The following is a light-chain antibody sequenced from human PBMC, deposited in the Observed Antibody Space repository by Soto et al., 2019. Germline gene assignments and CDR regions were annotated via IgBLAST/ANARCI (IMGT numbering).Light chain of an antibody. J-gene: IGKJ1*01. CDR1: RSLSSDY. Sequence: IVLMQSPDTLSLSPGERATLSCRASRSLSSDYLAWYQQKPGQAPRLLFYHASSRATGTPDRFSVSGSGTDFTLTISRLEPGDFAVYYCQQYGGSPRSFGQGTKVDIK. V-gene: IGKV3-20*01. CDR3: QQYGGSPRS. CDR2: HAS.